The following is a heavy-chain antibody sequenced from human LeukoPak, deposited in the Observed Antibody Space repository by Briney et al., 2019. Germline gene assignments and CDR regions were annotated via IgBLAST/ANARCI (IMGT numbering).Heavy chain of an antibody. CDR3: ATDYGDSPAY. V-gene: IGHV3-23*01. J-gene: IGHJ4*02. D-gene: IGHD4-17*01. CDR1: GFTFSSYA. CDR2: ISDSGRNT. Sequence: GGSLRLSCAASGFTFSSYAMSWGREARGKGVGWVAAISDSGRNTFYADSVKGRFTISRDNSRNTLYLQMNSLRADDTAIYYCATDYGDSPAYWGQGTLVTVSS.